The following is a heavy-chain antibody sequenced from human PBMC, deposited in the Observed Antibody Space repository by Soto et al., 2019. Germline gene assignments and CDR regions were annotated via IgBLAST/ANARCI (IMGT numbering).Heavy chain of an antibody. Sequence: LSLTCTVSGGSISSGGYYWSWIRQHPGKGLEWIGYIYYSGSTYYNPSLKSRVTISVDTSKNQFSLKLSSVTAADTAVYYGARVRQYHYGMHVWGQGTTVNVAS. CDR2: IYYSGST. J-gene: IGHJ6*02. V-gene: IGHV4-31*03. CDR3: ARVRQYHYGMHV. CDR1: GGSISSGGYY. D-gene: IGHD4-17*01.